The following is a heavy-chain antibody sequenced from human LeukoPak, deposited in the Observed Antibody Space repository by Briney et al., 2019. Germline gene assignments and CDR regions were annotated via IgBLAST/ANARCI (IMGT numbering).Heavy chain of an antibody. V-gene: IGHV1-8*03. Sequence: ASVKVSCKASGYTFTSYDINWVRQATGQGLEWMGWMNPNSGNTGYAQKFQGRVTITADESTSTAYMELSSLRSEDTAVYYCAREVGTAVAVDPRGTNWFDPWGQGTLVTVSS. CDR2: MNPNSGNT. D-gene: IGHD6-19*01. CDR3: AREVGTAVAVDPRGTNWFDP. J-gene: IGHJ5*02. CDR1: GYTFTSYD.